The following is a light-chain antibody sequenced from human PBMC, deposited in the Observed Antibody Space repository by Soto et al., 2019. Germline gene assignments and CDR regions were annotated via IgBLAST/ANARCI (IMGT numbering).Light chain of an antibody. CDR1: QSVSSN. Sequence: EIVMTQSPANLSVSPGERATLSCRASQSVSSNLAWYQQKPGQGPRLLIYGASTRATSIPARFSGSGSGTEFTLTINSLQSEDFAVYYCQQYGSSPLTFGGGTKVEIK. CDR2: GAS. CDR3: QQYGSSPLT. J-gene: IGKJ4*01. V-gene: IGKV3-15*01.